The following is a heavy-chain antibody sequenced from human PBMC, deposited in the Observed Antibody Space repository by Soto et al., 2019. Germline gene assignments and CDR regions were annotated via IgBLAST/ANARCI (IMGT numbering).Heavy chain of an antibody. D-gene: IGHD5-18*01. Sequence: EVQLLESGGGLVQPGGSLRLSCAASGFIFRSYAMSWVRQAPGKGLEWVSAVSASGTGTYYSDSVKGRFTISRDNSKNTLYLQMNSLRAEDTALYYCARDQGASYGLYYFDYWGQGTLVTVSS. CDR1: GFIFRSYA. V-gene: IGHV3-23*01. J-gene: IGHJ4*02. CDR3: ARDQGASYGLYYFDY. CDR2: VSASGTGT.